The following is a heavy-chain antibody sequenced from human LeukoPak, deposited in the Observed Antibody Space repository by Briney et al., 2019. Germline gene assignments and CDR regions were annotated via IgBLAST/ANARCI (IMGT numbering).Heavy chain of an antibody. Sequence: ASVKVSCKASGYTFTSYGISWVRQAPGQGLEWMGWITAYNGNRLYAQRFQGRITLTTDTSTSTSYMELRSLEYDDTAIYYCARDNDKVVDHWGQGTLVTVSS. CDR1: GYTFTSYG. CDR3: ARDNDKVVDH. J-gene: IGHJ4*01. D-gene: IGHD1-1*01. CDR2: ITAYNGNR. V-gene: IGHV1-18*01.